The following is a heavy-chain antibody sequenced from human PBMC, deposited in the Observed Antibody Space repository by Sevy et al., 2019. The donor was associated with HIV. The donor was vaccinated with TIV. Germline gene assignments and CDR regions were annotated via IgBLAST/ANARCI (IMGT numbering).Heavy chain of an antibody. CDR3: AKGLRYKFYGEGNYYYYYGMDV. Sequence: GGSLRLSCAASGFTFSNFEMNWVRQAPGKGLEWISYITSSGSTIYYADSVQGRFTISRDNAKNSLFLQMKSLRAEDTAVYYCAKGLRYKFYGEGNYYYYYGMDVWGQGTTVTVSS. V-gene: IGHV3-48*03. D-gene: IGHD3-16*02. CDR2: ITSSGSTI. CDR1: GFTFSNFE. J-gene: IGHJ6*02.